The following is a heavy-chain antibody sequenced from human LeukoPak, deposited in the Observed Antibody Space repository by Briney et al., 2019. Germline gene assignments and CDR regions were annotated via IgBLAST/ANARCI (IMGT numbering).Heavy chain of an antibody. D-gene: IGHD5-12*01. J-gene: IGHJ4*02. Sequence: GGSLRLSCAVSGFTFNTYWMTWVRQAPGKGLEWVANINQDGSDTYSVDSVRGRFTISRDNAKSSLSLEMNSLRVEDTAVYYCATSGYSGYGIDYWGQGTLVAVSS. CDR2: INQDGSDT. CDR3: ATSGYSGYGIDY. CDR1: GFTFNTYW. V-gene: IGHV3-7*03.